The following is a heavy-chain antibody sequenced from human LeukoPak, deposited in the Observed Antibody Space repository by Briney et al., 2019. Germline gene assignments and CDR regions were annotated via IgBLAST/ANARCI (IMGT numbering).Heavy chain of an antibody. V-gene: IGHV4-34*01. D-gene: IGHD6-13*01. Sequence: PSETLSLTCAVYGGSFSGYYWSWIRLPPGKGLEWIGEINHSGSTNYNPSLKSRVTISVDTSKNQFSLKLSSVTAADTAVYYCARGVAAAYRWYFQHWGQGTLVTVSS. CDR3: ARGVAAAYRWYFQH. CDR2: INHSGST. J-gene: IGHJ1*01. CDR1: GGSFSGYY.